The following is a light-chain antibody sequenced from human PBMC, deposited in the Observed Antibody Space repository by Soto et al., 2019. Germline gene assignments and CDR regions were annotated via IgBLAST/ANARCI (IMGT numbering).Light chain of an antibody. V-gene: IGLV2-14*01. Sequence: QSALTQPASMSGSPGQSITISCTGTSRDVGDYGYVSWYQQHPGKAPKLIIFEVSNRPSGVSDRFSASKSGNTASLTISGLQTEDEDDDFCCSYRHTGSIVFGTGTKVTVL. CDR1: SRDVGDYGY. CDR3: CSYRHTGSIV. J-gene: IGLJ1*01. CDR2: EVS.